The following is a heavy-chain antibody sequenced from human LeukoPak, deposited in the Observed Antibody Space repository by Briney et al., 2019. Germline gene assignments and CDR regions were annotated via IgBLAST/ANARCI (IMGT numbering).Heavy chain of an antibody. V-gene: IGHV4-39*07. Sequence: SETLSLTCTVSGGSISSSSYYWGWIRQPPGKGLEWIGSIYYSGSTYYNPSLKSRVTISVDTSKNQFSLKLSSVTAADTAVYYCARARKLANRAAAGIGNWFDPWGQGTLVTVSS. CDR1: GGSISSSSYY. J-gene: IGHJ5*02. CDR2: IYYSGST. D-gene: IGHD6-13*01. CDR3: ARARKLANRAAAGIGNWFDP.